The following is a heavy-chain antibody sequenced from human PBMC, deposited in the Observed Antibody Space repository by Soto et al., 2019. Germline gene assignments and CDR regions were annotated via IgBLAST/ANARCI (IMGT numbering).Heavy chain of an antibody. V-gene: IGHV2-5*02. D-gene: IGHD2-2*01. CDR2: IYWDDDK. CDR3: AHTDCSSTSCQNAFDI. J-gene: IGHJ3*02. Sequence: SGPTLVNPTQTLTLTCTFSGFSLSTSGVGVGWIRQPPGKALEWLALIYWDDDKRYSPSLKSRLTITKDTSKNQVVLTMTNMDPVDTATYYCAHTDCSSTSCQNAFDIWGQGTMVTVSS. CDR1: GFSLSTSGVG.